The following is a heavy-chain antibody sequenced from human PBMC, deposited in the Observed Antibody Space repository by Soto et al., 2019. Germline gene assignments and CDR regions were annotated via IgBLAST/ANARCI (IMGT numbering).Heavy chain of an antibody. CDR3: ARDTQPPKGNYYYYGMDV. CDR1: GYTFTSYG. D-gene: IGHD2-2*01. V-gene: IGHV1-18*01. Sequence: ASVKVSCKASGYTFTSYGISWVRQAPGQGLEWMGWISAYNGNTNYAQKLQGRVTMTTDTSTSTAYMELRSLRSDDTAVYYCARDTQPPKGNYYYYGMDVWGQGTTVTV. CDR2: ISAYNGNT. J-gene: IGHJ6*02.